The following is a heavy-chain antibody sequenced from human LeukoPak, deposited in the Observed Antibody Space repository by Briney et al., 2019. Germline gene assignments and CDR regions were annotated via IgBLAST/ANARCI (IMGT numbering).Heavy chain of an antibody. V-gene: IGHV3-23*01. Sequence: GGSLRLSCTASGFTFNTFGMTWVRQAPGKGLEWVSSITGSGDVTFYADSVKGRFTISRDNSKNTLYLQMNSLRAEDTAVYYCAKVPAYYDSSGYSAYFDYWGQGTLVTVSS. J-gene: IGHJ4*02. CDR3: AKVPAYYDSSGYSAYFDY. CDR2: ITGSGDVT. CDR1: GFTFNTFG. D-gene: IGHD3-22*01.